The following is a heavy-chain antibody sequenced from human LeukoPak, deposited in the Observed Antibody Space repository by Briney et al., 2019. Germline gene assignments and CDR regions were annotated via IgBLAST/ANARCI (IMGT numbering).Heavy chain of an antibody. Sequence: ASVKVSCKASGYTFTSYDINWVRQATGQGLEWMGWMNPNSGNTGYAQKFQGRVTMTRNTSISTAYMELSSLRSEDTAVYYCARALERWLSYHNWFDPWGQGTLVTVSS. D-gene: IGHD3/OR15-3a*01. CDR2: MNPNSGNT. V-gene: IGHV1-8*01. J-gene: IGHJ5*02. CDR1: GYTFTSYD. CDR3: ARALERWLSYHNWFDP.